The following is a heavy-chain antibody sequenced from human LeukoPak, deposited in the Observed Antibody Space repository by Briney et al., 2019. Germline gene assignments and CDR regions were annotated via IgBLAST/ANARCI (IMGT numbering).Heavy chain of an antibody. D-gene: IGHD3-16*01. CDR1: RFTFSSYG. Sequence: PGRSLRLSCAASRFTFSSYGMHWVRQAPGKGLEWVAVISYDGNNRYYADSVKGRFTISRYNSKNTLYLQMNSLRAEDTAVYYCAKVKGEVIGAFDIWGQGTMVIVSS. V-gene: IGHV3-30*18. CDR3: AKVKGEVIGAFDI. J-gene: IGHJ3*02. CDR2: ISYDGNNR.